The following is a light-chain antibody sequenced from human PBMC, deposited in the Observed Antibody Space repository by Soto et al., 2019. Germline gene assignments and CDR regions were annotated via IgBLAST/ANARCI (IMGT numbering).Light chain of an antibody. CDR3: CSYTVSATLV. CDR2: EVR. J-gene: IGLJ3*02. Sequence: QSVLTQPASVSGSPGQSITISCSGTANDIGGYNYVSWYQHHPGKVPKVIIYEVRNRPSEVSNRFSGSKSGNTASLTISGLQAEDDADYFCCSYTVSATLVFGGGTKLTVL. CDR1: ANDIGGYNY. V-gene: IGLV2-14*01.